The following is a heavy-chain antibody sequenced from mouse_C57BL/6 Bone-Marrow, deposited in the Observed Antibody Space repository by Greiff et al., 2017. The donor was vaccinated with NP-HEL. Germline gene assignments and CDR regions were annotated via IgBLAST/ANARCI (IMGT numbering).Heavy chain of an antibody. D-gene: IGHD2-5*01. J-gene: IGHJ4*01. Sequence: VQLQQSGAELARPGASVKMSCKASGYTFTSYTMHWVKQRPGQGLEWIGYINPSSGYTKYNQKFKDKATLTADKSSSTAYMQLNSLTSEDSAVYYCANPPYSNPSLAYWGQGTSVTVSS. CDR3: ANPPYSNPSLAY. CDR2: INPSSGYT. V-gene: IGHV1-4*01. CDR1: GYTFTSYT.